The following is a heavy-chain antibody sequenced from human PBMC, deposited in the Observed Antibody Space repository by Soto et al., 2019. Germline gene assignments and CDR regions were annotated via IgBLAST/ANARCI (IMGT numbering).Heavy chain of an antibody. CDR1: GYSFTNYW. V-gene: IGHV5-51*01. CDR2: ISPDDSDT. CDR3: ARPNSGRRTYYFEY. Sequence: PGESLKISCQGFGYSFTNYWIAWVRQMPGEGLEWMGIISPDDSDTTYSPSFQGQVTISVDKSINTAYLQWNSLRASDTAIYYCARPNSGRRTYYFEYWDQGTPVTVSS. D-gene: IGHD1-26*01. J-gene: IGHJ4*02.